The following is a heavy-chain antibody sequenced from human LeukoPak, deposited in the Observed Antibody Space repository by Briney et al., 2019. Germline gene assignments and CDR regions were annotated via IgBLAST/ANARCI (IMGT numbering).Heavy chain of an antibody. CDR2: ISGSGGST. CDR3: AKALLWSGLGYYIDV. J-gene: IGHJ6*03. Sequence: GGSLRLSCAASGFTFSSYAMSWVRQAPGKGLEWVSAISGSGGSTYYADSVKGRFTISRDNSKNTLYLQMNSLRAEDTAVYYCAKALLWSGLGYYIDVWGKGTTVTVSS. D-gene: IGHD3-3*01. CDR1: GFTFSSYA. V-gene: IGHV3-23*01.